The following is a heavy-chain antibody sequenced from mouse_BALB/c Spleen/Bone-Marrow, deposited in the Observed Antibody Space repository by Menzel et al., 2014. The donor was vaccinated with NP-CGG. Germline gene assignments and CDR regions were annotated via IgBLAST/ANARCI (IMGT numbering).Heavy chain of an antibody. Sequence: QVQLQQSGPGLVQPSQSLSITCTVSGFSLTSYGVHWVRQSPGKGLEWLGVIWSSGSTDYNAAFISRLSISKDNSKSQVFFKMNSLLANDTAIYYCARRLRYYAMDYWGQGTSVTVSS. CDR1: GFSLTSYG. D-gene: IGHD2-2*01. CDR2: IWSSGST. CDR3: ARRLRYYAMDY. J-gene: IGHJ4*01. V-gene: IGHV2-2*02.